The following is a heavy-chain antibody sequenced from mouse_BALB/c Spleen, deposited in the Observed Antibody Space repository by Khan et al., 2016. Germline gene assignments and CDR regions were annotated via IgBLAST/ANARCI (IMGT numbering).Heavy chain of an antibody. D-gene: IGHD2-2*01. V-gene: IGHV8-8*01. CDR3: AHIPFYVYDRRYFDV. CDR1: GFSLSTSGMS. Sequence: QVTLKESGPGILQPSQTLSLTCSFAGFSLSTSGMSVGWIRQPSGKGLEWLAHIWWNDDKYYNPALKRRLTISKDTSNNQVILKIASVGTADTATYYCAHIPFYVYDRRYFDVWGAGTTVTVSS. CDR2: IWWNDDK. J-gene: IGHJ1*01.